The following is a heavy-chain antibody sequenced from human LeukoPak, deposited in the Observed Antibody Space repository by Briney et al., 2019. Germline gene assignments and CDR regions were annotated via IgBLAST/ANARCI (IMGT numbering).Heavy chain of an antibody. D-gene: IGHD3-10*01. V-gene: IGHV4-34*01. J-gene: IGHJ4*02. CDR2: INHSGST. CDR3: ARHNSAITMVRGVHKKGYFDY. CDR1: GGSFSGYY. Sequence: SETLSLTCAVYGGSFSGYYWSWIRQPPGKGLEWIGEINHSGSTNYNPSLKSRVTISVDTSKNQFSLKLSSVTAADTAVYYCARHNSAITMVRGVHKKGYFDYWGQGTLVTVSS.